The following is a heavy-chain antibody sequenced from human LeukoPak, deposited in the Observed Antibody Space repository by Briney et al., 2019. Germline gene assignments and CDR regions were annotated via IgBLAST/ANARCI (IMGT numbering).Heavy chain of an antibody. Sequence: GGSLRLSCAASGFTFSSYGMHWVRQAPGKGLEWVAFIRYDGSNKYYADSVKGRFTISRDNSKNTLYLQMNSLRAEDTAVYYCAKDDCSSTSCSGSSNFDYWGQGTLVTVSS. V-gene: IGHV3-30*02. CDR1: GFTFSSYG. J-gene: IGHJ4*02. D-gene: IGHD2-2*01. CDR3: AKDDCSSTSCSGSSNFDY. CDR2: IRYDGSNK.